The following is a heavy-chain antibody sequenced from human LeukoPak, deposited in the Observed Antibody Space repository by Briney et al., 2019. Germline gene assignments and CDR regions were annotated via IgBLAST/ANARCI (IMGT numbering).Heavy chain of an antibody. CDR1: GGSISSGDYY. V-gene: IGHV4-30-4*02. CDR2: IYYSGST. CDR3: AREGYYYYMDV. Sequence: SDTLSLTCTVSGGSISSGDYYWSWIRQPPGKGLEWIGYIYYSGSTYYNPSLKSRVTISVDTSKNQFSLKLSSVTAADTAVYYCAREGYYYYMDVWGKGTTVSVS. J-gene: IGHJ6*03.